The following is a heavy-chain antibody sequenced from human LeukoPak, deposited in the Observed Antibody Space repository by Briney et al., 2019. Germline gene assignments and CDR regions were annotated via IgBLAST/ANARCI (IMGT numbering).Heavy chain of an antibody. Sequence: PGGSLRLSCAASRFSFSSYWMSWVRQAPGKGLEWVANINQDGSEKFYADSVKGRFTISRDNANNSMYLQMNSLRAEDTAVYYCATLAAADYWGQGTLVTVSS. CDR2: INQDGSEK. CDR1: RFSFSSYW. D-gene: IGHD6-13*01. J-gene: IGHJ4*02. V-gene: IGHV3-7*01. CDR3: ATLAAADY.